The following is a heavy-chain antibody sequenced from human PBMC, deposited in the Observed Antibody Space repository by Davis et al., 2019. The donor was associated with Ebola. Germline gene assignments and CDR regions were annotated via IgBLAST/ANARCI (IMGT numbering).Heavy chain of an antibody. Sequence: AASVKVSCKASGGTFSSYAISWVRQAPGQGLEWMGGIIPIFGTANYAQKFQGRVTIIADESTSTAYMELSSLRSEDTAVYYCATSLGGYDFWIRSWFDPRGQGTLVTVSS. CDR1: GGTFSSYA. V-gene: IGHV1-69*13. D-gene: IGHD3-3*01. CDR2: IIPIFGTA. J-gene: IGHJ5*02. CDR3: ATSLGGYDFWIRSWFDP.